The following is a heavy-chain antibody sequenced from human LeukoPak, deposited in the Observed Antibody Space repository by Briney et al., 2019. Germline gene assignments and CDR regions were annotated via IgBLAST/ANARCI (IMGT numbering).Heavy chain of an antibody. J-gene: IGHJ4*02. CDR2: IYYSGST. CDR3: ARSGTTWLDY. V-gene: IGHV4-59*01. CDR1: GGSISSYY. D-gene: IGHD4-17*01. Sequence: TPSETLSLTCTVSGGSISSYYWSWIRQPPGKGLEWIGYIYYSGSTNYNPCLKSRVTISVDTSKNQFSLKLSSVTAADTAVYYCARSGTTWLDYWGQGTLVTVSS.